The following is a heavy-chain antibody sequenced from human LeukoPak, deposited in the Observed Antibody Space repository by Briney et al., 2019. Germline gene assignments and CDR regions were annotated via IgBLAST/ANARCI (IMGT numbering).Heavy chain of an antibody. CDR1: TFTVSSNY. J-gene: IGHJ3*02. CDR2: LYPGGTT. CDR3: ARTKVGPTTDAFDI. V-gene: IGHV3-66*01. Sequence: GGSLRLSCAASTFTVSSNYMSWVRQAPGKGLEWVSVLYPGGTTYYADSVKGRFTISRDNSRNTLYRQMNSLRVGDTAIYYCARTKVGPTTDAFDIWGQGALVTVSS. D-gene: IGHD1-26*01.